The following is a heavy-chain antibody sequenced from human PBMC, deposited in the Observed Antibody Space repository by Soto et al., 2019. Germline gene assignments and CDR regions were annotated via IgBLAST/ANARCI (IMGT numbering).Heavy chain of an antibody. D-gene: IGHD2-21*02. Sequence: GASVKVSCKASGYTFTSYGISWVRQAPGQGLEWMGWISAYNGNTNYAQKLQGRVTITRDTSASTAYMELSGLRSEDTAVYYCARSIVVVTALDYWGQGTLVTVSS. CDR3: ARSIVVVTALDY. V-gene: IGHV1-18*01. CDR1: GYTFTSYG. J-gene: IGHJ4*02. CDR2: ISAYNGNT.